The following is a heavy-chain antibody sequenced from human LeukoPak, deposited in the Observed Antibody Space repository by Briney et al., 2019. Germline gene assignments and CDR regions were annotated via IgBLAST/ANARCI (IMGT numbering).Heavy chain of an antibody. CDR2: IYYSGST. CDR1: GGSISSSSYY. Sequence: SETLSLTCTVSGGSISSSSYYWGWIRQPPGKGLEWIGSIYYSGSTCYNPSLKSRVTISVDTSKNQFSLKLSSVTAADTAVYYCARQGPNWGFFDYWGQGTLVTVSS. CDR3: ARQGPNWGFFDY. D-gene: IGHD7-27*01. V-gene: IGHV4-39*01. J-gene: IGHJ4*02.